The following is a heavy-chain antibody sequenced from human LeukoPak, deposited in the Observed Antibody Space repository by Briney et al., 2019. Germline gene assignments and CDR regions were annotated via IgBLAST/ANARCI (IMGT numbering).Heavy chain of an antibody. D-gene: IGHD4-23*01. CDR3: GRAVGNSGNDY. CDR2: TKQDGSEK. Sequence: GGSLRLSCAASRFAFSSYWMSWVRQAPGKGLEWVANTKQDGSEKYYVDSVRGRFTISRDNAKDSLYLQMNSLRAEDTAVYYCGRAVGNSGNDYWGQGTLVTASS. V-gene: IGHV3-7*04. J-gene: IGHJ4*02. CDR1: RFAFSSYW.